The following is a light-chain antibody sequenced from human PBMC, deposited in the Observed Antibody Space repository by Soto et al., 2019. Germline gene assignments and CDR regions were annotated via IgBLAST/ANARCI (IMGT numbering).Light chain of an antibody. CDR3: QQYNNWPLS. V-gene: IGKV3-15*01. CDR1: QSVRNN. CDR2: GAS. Sequence: EIVMTQSPATLSVSPGERAPLSCRASQSVRNNLAWYQQKPGQAPRLLIYGASTRATGIPVRFSGSGSGTEFTLTISSLQSEDFAVYYCQQYNNWPLSFGGGTKVEIK. J-gene: IGKJ4*01.